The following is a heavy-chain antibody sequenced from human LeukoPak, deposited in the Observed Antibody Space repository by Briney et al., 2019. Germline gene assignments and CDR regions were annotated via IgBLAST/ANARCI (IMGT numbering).Heavy chain of an antibody. Sequence: SETLSLTCTVSDYSISSYDWSWIRQPPGKGLEWIGFINHSGNTNYNPSLKSRATLSVDTSKSQFSLKLSSVTAADTAVYFCARDLKVTTLNRFDPWGQGTLVTVSS. D-gene: IGHD4-17*01. CDR2: INHSGNT. CDR1: DYSISSYD. V-gene: IGHV4-59*12. CDR3: ARDLKVTTLNRFDP. J-gene: IGHJ5*02.